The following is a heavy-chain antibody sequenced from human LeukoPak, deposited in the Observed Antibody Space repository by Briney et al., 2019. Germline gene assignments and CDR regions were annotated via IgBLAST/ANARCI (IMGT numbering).Heavy chain of an antibody. CDR3: AKDPDGSGSWRSYYYYMDV. D-gene: IGHD3-10*01. V-gene: IGHV3-7*03. CDR1: GFTFSNYC. CDR2: IKADGSEK. Sequence: GGSLRLSCAAYGFTFSNYCMNWVRQAPGKGLEWVANIKADGSEKYYVDSVKGRFTISRDNSENTLYLQMNSLRAEDTAVYYCAKDPDGSGSWRSYYYYMDVWGKGTTVTISS. J-gene: IGHJ6*03.